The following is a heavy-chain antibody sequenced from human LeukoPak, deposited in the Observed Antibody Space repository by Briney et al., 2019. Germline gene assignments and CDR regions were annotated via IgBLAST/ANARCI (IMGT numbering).Heavy chain of an antibody. CDR2: ISESGGST. V-gene: IGHV3-23*01. D-gene: IGHD3-10*01. Sequence: GGSLRLSCAASEFTFTNYAMSWVRQAPGKGLEWVSSISESGGSTYYADSGKGRFTISRDNSKNTLYLQMNSLRVEDTAVYYCAKDLEAYYYADIDYWGQGTLVTVSS. J-gene: IGHJ4*02. CDR1: EFTFTNYA. CDR3: AKDLEAYYYADIDY.